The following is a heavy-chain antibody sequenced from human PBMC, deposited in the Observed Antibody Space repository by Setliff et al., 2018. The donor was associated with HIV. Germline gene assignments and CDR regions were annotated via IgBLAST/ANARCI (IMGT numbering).Heavy chain of an antibody. CDR3: ARGMDYYDTSGYYQYYFDY. CDR1: GYSFTDYY. V-gene: IGHV1-2*04. D-gene: IGHD3-22*01. CDR2: NNPKSDGT. J-gene: IGHJ4*02. Sequence: ASVKVSCKASGYSFTDYYIHWVRQAPGQGLEWMGWNNPKSDGTNYPQKFHGWITLPRDTAISTPYMELSRLRSDDTAVYYCARGMDYYDTSGYYQYYFDYWGQGTLVTVSS.